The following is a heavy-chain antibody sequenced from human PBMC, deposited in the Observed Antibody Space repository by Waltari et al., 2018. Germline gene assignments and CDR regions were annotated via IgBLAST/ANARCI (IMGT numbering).Heavy chain of an antibody. V-gene: IGHV1-69*13. D-gene: IGHD3-22*01. CDR1: GGTFSSYA. CDR2: IIPIFGTA. CDR3: ARDHDDRGVGYYDGMDV. Sequence: QVQLVQSGAEVKKPGSSVKVSCKASGGTFSSYAISWVRQPPGQGLEWMGGIIPIFGTANYAQKFQGRVTITADESTSTAYMELSSLRSEDTAVYYCARDHDDRGVGYYDGMDVWGQGTTVTVSS. J-gene: IGHJ6*02.